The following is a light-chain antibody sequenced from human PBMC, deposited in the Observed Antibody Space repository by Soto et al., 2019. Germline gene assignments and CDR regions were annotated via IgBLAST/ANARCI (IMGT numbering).Light chain of an antibody. V-gene: IGLV2-8*01. Sequence: QSVLTQPPSAAGAPGQSVPLSCPGTSSDVGGYNYVSWYQQHPGKAPKLMIYEVSKRPSGVPDRFSGSKSGNTASLTVSGLQAEDEADYYCSSYAGSNNLGVFGTGTKVTVL. CDR1: SSDVGGYNY. CDR2: EVS. J-gene: IGLJ1*01. CDR3: SSYAGSNNLGV.